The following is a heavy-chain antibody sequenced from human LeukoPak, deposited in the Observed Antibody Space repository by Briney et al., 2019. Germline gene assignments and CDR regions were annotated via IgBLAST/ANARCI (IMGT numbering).Heavy chain of an antibody. J-gene: IGHJ4*02. CDR2: INPGDSDT. D-gene: IGHD6-19*01. CDR1: GYTFTSYW. CDR3: ARRIGSGWYDY. V-gene: IGHV5-51*01. Sequence: GESLKISCKGSGYTFTSYWIGWVRQMPGKGLEWLGIINPGDSDTRYSPSFQGQVTISADKSISTANLQWSSLKASDTAMYYCARRIGSGWYDYWGQGTLVTVSS.